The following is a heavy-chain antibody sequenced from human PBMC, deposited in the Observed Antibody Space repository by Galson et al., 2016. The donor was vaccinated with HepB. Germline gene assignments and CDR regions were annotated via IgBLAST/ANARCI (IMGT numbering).Heavy chain of an antibody. Sequence: LSLTCTVSGYSISSDYDWGWIRQPPGKGLEWIGSIHHSGSTYYNPSLKSRVTMSVDTSKNQFSLNLRSVTAADTAVYYCARRGYPFDYWGQGTLVTVSS. J-gene: IGHJ4*02. V-gene: IGHV4-38-2*02. CDR2: IHHSGST. CDR1: GYSISSDYD. CDR3: ARRGYPFDY. D-gene: IGHD6-13*01.